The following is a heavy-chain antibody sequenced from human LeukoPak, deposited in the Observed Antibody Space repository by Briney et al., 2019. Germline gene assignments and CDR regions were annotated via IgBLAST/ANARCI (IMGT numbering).Heavy chain of an antibody. V-gene: IGHV3-7*01. CDR2: IKQDGSEK. Sequence: GGSLRLSCAASGFTFSSYAMSWVRQAPGKGLEWVANIKQDGSEKYYVDSVKGRFTISRDNAKKSLYLQMNSLRAEDTAVYYCAKGRGRTFGHAFDIWGQGTMVTVSS. D-gene: IGHD3-16*01. CDR1: GFTFSSYA. CDR3: AKGRGRTFGHAFDI. J-gene: IGHJ3*02.